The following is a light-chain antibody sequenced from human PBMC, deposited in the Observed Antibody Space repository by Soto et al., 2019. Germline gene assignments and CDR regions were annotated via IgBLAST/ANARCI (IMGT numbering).Light chain of an antibody. CDR3: QQYNNWPPIT. CDR2: GAS. Sequence: EVVMTQSPATLYVSPGERATLSCRASQSVSGNLVWYQQKPGQAPRLLIYGASNRATGIPARFSGSGSGTEFTLTISSLQSEDFAVYYCQQYNNWPPITFGQGTRLEMK. CDR1: QSVSGN. V-gene: IGKV3-15*01. J-gene: IGKJ5*01.